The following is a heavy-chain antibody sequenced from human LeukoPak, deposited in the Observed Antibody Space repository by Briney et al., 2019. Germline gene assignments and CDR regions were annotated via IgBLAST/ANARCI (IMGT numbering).Heavy chain of an antibody. CDR3: ARGFRGDNFDY. CDR2: MYHSGST. CDR1: GYSISSAYY. D-gene: IGHD7-27*01. V-gene: IGHV4-38-2*02. Sequence: PSETLSLTCSVSGYSISSAYYWGWIRQPPGKGLEWIGTMYHSGSTNYNPSLKSRVTISVDTPKNQFSLKLSSVTAADTAVYFCARGFRGDNFDYWGQGTPVTVSS. J-gene: IGHJ4*02.